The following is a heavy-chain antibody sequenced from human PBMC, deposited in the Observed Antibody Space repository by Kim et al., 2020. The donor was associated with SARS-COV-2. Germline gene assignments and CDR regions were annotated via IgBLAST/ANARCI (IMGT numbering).Heavy chain of an antibody. J-gene: IGHJ4*02. Sequence: SLKSRVTRSVDTSKNQFSLKLSSVTAADTAVYYCAREGPCSGGSCYLPFDYWGQGTLVTVSS. V-gene: IGHV4-34*01. CDR3: AREGPCSGGSCYLPFDY. D-gene: IGHD2-15*01.